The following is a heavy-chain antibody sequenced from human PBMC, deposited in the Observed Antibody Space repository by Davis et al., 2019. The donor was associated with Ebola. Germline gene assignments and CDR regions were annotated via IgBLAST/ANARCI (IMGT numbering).Heavy chain of an antibody. D-gene: IGHD3-16*01. Sequence: PGGSLRPSCAASGFTFSAYFMHWVRQSPGKGLLWVSDIDGDGSRTSHADSVKGRFTISRDNAKNTLYLQMNSLRADDTAVYYCGRGGPPYGVDVWGQGTTVTVSS. CDR3: GRGGPPYGVDV. V-gene: IGHV3-74*01. CDR2: IDGDGSRT. CDR1: GFTFSAYF. J-gene: IGHJ6*02.